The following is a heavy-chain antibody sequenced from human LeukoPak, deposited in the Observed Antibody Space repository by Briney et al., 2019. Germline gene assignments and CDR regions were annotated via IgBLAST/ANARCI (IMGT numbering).Heavy chain of an antibody. D-gene: IGHD3-22*01. CDR3: TRRQDSSGSKAPFDY. Sequence: GGSLRLSCAASGFTFSGSAMHWVRQASGKGLEWVGRIRSKANSYATAYAASVKGRFTISRDDSKNTAYLQMNSLKTEDTAVYYCTRRQDSSGSKAPFDYWGQGTLVTVSS. CDR2: IRSKANSYAT. V-gene: IGHV3-73*01. CDR1: GFTFSGSA. J-gene: IGHJ4*02.